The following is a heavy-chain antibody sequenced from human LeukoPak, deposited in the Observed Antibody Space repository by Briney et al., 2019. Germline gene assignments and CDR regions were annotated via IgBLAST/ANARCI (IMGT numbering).Heavy chain of an antibody. CDR2: IWHDGGNK. V-gene: IGHV3-33*01. J-gene: IGHJ3*02. CDR3: ARDQDSSGWYNAFDI. Sequence: GGSLRLSCAASGFTFSNYGMHWVRQAPGKGLEWVAVIWHDGGNKYYIDSVKGRFTISRDNSKNTVYLQMNSLRSEDTAVYYCARDQDSSGWYNAFDIWGQGTMVTVSS. CDR1: GFTFSNYG. D-gene: IGHD6-19*01.